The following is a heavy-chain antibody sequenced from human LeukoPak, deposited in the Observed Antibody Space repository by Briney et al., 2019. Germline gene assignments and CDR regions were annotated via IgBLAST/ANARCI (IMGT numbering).Heavy chain of an antibody. D-gene: IGHD2-2*01. J-gene: IGHJ4*02. V-gene: IGHV1-8*01. CDR1: GYTFTSYD. CDR3: ARNLMYCSSTTCYLDY. CDR2: MNPKNGHT. Sequence: GASVKVSCKASGYTFTSYDINWVRQATGQGLEWMGLMNPKNGHTVYAQKFQGRVTMIRDTSISTAYLELSSLRSEDTAVYYCARNLMYCSSTTCYLDYWGQGTLVTVSP.